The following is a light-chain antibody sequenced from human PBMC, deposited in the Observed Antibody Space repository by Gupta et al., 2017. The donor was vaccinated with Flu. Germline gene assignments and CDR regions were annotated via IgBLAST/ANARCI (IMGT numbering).Light chain of an antibody. Sequence: DIQMPDSPSSVSASVGDRVSITCQASQDINNYLNWYQQKPGKAPKLLIYYASNLETGVPARFSGSGSGTDFTFAISSLQPEDIATYYCQHYDDLPPTFGGGTKVEIK. V-gene: IGKV1-33*01. CDR2: YAS. CDR1: QDINNY. J-gene: IGKJ4*01. CDR3: QHYDDLPPT.